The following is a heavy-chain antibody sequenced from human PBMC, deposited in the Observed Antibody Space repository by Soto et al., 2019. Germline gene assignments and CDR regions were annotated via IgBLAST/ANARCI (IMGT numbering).Heavy chain of an antibody. J-gene: IGHJ5*02. CDR3: ARLYPYNWNGWFDP. Sequence: PSETLSLTCTVSGGSISSSSYYWGWIRQPPGKGLEWIGSIYYSGGTYYNPSLKSRVTISVDTSKNQFSLKLSSVTAADTAVYYCARLYPYNWNGWFDPWGQGTLVTVSS. V-gene: IGHV4-39*07. CDR1: GGSISSSSYY. CDR2: IYYSGGT. D-gene: IGHD1-20*01.